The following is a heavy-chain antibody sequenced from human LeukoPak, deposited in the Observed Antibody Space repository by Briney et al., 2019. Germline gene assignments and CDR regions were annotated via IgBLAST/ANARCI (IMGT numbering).Heavy chain of an antibody. V-gene: IGHV3-43*01. CDR3: AKGTVTTFLVDV. Sequence: PGGSLRLSCAASGFTFDDYTMHWVRQAPGKGLEWVSLISWDGGSTYYADSVKGRFTISRDNSKNSLYLQMNSLRTEDTALHYCAKGTVTTFLVDVWGQGTTVTVSS. J-gene: IGHJ6*02. D-gene: IGHD2/OR15-2a*01. CDR2: ISWDGGST. CDR1: GFTFDDYT.